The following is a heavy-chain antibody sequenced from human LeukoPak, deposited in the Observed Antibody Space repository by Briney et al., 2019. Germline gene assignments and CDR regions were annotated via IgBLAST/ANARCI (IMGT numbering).Heavy chain of an antibody. J-gene: IGHJ4*02. CDR1: GGSFSGYY. V-gene: IGHV4-34*01. Sequence: KPSETLSLTCAVYGGSFSGYYWSWIRQPPGKGLEWIGEINHSGSTNYNPSLKSRVTISVDTSKNQFPLMLSSVTAADTAVYYCARHRPYGSGRVFDYWGQGTLVTVSS. CDR2: INHSGST. CDR3: ARHRPYGSGRVFDY. D-gene: IGHD3-10*01.